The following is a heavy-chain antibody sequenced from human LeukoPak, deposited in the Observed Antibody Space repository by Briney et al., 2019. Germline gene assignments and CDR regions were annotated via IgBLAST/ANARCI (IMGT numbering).Heavy chain of an antibody. D-gene: IGHD3-10*01. CDR2: ISPSGDIT. V-gene: IGHV3-23*01. CDR1: GFTFSDNG. CDR3: AKDDAWLRFGE. J-gene: IGHJ4*02. Sequence: GGSLRLSCAASGFTFSDNGMNWVRQAPGKGLEWVSGISPSGDITYYADSVKGRFTISRDNSKNTLYLEVISLTAEDTAVYYCAKDDAWLRFGEWSQGTLVTVSS.